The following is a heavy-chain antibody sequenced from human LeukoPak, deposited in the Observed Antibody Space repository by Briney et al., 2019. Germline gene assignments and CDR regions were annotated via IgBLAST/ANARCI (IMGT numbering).Heavy chain of an antibody. Sequence: KPGGSLRLSCVASGFTFSSYSMNWVRQAPGKGLEWVSSITSGSNYIYYADSVKGRFTISRDNAKNSLYLQMNSLRAEDTAVYYCARDYVTTHGYVGEVFDYWGQGTLVTVSS. CDR1: GFTFSSYS. V-gene: IGHV3-21*01. D-gene: IGHD1-1*01. CDR3: ARDYVTTHGYVGEVFDY. CDR2: ITSGSNYI. J-gene: IGHJ4*02.